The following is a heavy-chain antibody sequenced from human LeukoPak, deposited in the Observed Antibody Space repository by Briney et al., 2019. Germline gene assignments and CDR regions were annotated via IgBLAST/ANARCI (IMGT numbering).Heavy chain of an antibody. CDR2: IYYSGST. CDR3: ARHGGIAALRRSYYGMDV. J-gene: IGHJ6*02. CDR1: GGSISSYY. D-gene: IGHD6-13*01. Sequence: PSETLSLTCTVSGGSISSYYWSWIRQPPGKGLEWIGYIYYSGSTNYNPSLKSRVTISVDTSKNQFSPKLSSVTAADTAVYYCARHGGIAALRRSYYGMDVWGQGTTVTVSS. V-gene: IGHV4-59*08.